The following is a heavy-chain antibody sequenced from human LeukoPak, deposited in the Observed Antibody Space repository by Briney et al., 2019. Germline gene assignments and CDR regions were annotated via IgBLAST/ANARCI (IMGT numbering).Heavy chain of an antibody. J-gene: IGHJ4*02. Sequence: ASVKVSCKASGYTFTSYGIRWVRQAPGQGLEWMGWINTYSGDTNYAQKFQGRVTMTTDTSTSTAYMELRSLRFDDTAVYFCARVGYDRDFDSWGQGTLVTVSS. D-gene: IGHD3-22*01. CDR1: GYTFTSYG. CDR2: INTYSGDT. V-gene: IGHV1-18*01. CDR3: ARVGYDRDFDS.